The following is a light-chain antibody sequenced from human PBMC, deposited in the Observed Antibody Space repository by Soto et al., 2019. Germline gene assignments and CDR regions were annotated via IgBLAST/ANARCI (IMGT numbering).Light chain of an antibody. CDR1: QSVSSSY. CDR2: GAS. J-gene: IGKJ3*01. CDR3: QQYGSSFT. V-gene: IGKV3-20*01. Sequence: LSPGERATLSCRASQSVSSSYLAWYQQKPGQAPRLLIYGASSRATGIPDRFSGSGSGTDFTLTISRLEPEDFAVYYCQQYGSSFTFGPGTKVDIK.